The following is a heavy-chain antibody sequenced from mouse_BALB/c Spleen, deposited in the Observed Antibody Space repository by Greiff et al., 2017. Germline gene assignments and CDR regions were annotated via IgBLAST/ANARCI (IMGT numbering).Heavy chain of an antibody. Sequence: ESGPGLVKPSQSLSLTCTVTGYSITSDYAWNWIRQFPGNKLEWMGYISYSGSTSYNPSLKSRISITRDTSKNQFFLQLNSVTTEDTATYYCARSLKGAWFAYWGQGTLVTVSA. D-gene: IGHD1-3*01. V-gene: IGHV3-2*02. J-gene: IGHJ3*01. CDR1: GYSITSDYA. CDR3: ARSLKGAWFAY. CDR2: ISYSGST.